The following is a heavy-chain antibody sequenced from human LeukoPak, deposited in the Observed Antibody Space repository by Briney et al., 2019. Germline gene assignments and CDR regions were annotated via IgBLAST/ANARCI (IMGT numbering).Heavy chain of an antibody. J-gene: IGHJ3*01. V-gene: IGHV4-39*01. Sequence: PSETLSLTCAVSGDSISYHNYYWDWIRQPPGKGLEWIGTVYYTGNTYYNPSLKSRVAISVDKSKNQFSLQLTSMTAADTAVYYCARLRAMAGHRGGFDFWGRGTMVTVSS. CDR2: VYYTGNT. CDR3: ARLRAMAGHRGGFDF. D-gene: IGHD6-19*01. CDR1: GDSISYHNYY.